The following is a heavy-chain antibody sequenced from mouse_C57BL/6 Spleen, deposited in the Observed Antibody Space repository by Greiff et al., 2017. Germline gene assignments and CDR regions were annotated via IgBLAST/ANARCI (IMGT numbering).Heavy chain of an antibody. D-gene: IGHD2-5*01. CDR3: TRDSNYWYFDV. V-gene: IGHV5-9-1*02. CDR1: GFTFSSYA. CDR2: ISSGGDYI. Sequence: EVKLVESGEGLVKPGGSLKLSCAASGFTFSSYAMSWVRQTPEKRLEWVAYISSGGDYIYYADTVKGRFTISRDNARNTLYLQRSSLKSEDTAMYYCTRDSNYWYFDVWGTGTTVTVSS. J-gene: IGHJ1*03.